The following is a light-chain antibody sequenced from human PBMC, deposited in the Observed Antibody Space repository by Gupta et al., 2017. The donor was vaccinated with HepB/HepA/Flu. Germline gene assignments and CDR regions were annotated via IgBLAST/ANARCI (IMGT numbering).Light chain of an antibody. CDR1: NSNIGTNF. J-gene: IGLJ2*01. CDR3: GEYADTLPDTVV. CDR2: MPD. Sequence: QSLLTQPPSASGTPGQRVTISCSGSNSNIGTNFVYWYQQLPGAAPSPRIQMPDQRASGVPARFAASDSGTSAVLATTXLXSEDEGXDDGGEYADTLPDTVVFGGGTKLTVL. V-gene: IGLV1-47*01.